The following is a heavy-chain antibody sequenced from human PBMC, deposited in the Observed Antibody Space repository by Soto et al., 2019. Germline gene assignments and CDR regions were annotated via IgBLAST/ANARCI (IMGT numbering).Heavy chain of an antibody. D-gene: IGHD5-18*01. CDR1: GFSFSSYA. CDR2: ISDEGVYK. Sequence: QVQLVESGGGVVQPGRSLRLSCAASGFSFSSYAIHWVRQAPGKGLEWVVVISDEGVYKFYAGSVKGRVTISRDNSKNTLSLQVDRLRVEDTAVYYCARDQNPAMSSHYYGMDVWGQGTTVTVSS. J-gene: IGHJ6*02. CDR3: ARDQNPAMSSHYYGMDV. V-gene: IGHV3-30-3*01.